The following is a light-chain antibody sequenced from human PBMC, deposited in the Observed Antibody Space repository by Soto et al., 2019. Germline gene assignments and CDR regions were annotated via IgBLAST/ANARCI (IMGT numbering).Light chain of an antibody. J-gene: IGKJ5*01. CDR2: DAS. CDR1: QSISSC. V-gene: IGKV1-5*01. CDR3: QQRHMWPIT. Sequence: GDRVTSTCRHSQSISSCLACYQQKPGKAPKLLIYDASSLESGVPSRFSGSGSGTAFTPTISSLEPEDSAVYYCQQRHMWPITFGQGKRREIK.